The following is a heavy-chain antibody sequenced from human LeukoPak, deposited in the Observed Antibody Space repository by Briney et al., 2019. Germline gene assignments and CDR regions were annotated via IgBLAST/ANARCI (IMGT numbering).Heavy chain of an antibody. CDR3: AREGLRFLEWLSPHPMDV. CDR1: GYTFTGYY. Sequence: ASVKVSCKASGYTFTGYYMHWVRQAPGQGLEWMGWINPNSGVTNYAQKFQGRVTMTRDTSISTAYMELSRLRSDDTAVYYCAREGLRFLEWLSPHPMDVWGKGTTVSVSS. J-gene: IGHJ6*03. CDR2: INPNSGVT. D-gene: IGHD3-3*01. V-gene: IGHV1-2*02.